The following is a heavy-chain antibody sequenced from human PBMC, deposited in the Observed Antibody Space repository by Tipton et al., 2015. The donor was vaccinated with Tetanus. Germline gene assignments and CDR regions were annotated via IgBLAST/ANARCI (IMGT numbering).Heavy chain of an antibody. CDR2: IYDTGNV. CDR3: ARPHYQYWYFDL. D-gene: IGHD2-2*01. V-gene: IGHV4-39*01. Sequence: TLSLTCTVSGGSISRTNYYWGWIRQPPGKGLEWIGSIYDTGNVYYNPALTSRVTMSVDTSKIQFSLSLRSVTAADTAVYYCARPHYQYWYFDLWGRGTLVTVSS. J-gene: IGHJ2*01. CDR1: GGSISRTNYY.